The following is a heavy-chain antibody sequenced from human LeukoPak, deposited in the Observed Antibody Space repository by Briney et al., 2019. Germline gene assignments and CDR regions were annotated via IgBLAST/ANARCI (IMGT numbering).Heavy chain of an antibody. CDR1: GFTFSSYG. CDR2: ISYDGSNK. V-gene: IGHV3-30*18. CDR3: AKDVDIVEYYFDY. D-gene: IGHD5-12*01. Sequence: GGSLRLSCAASGFTFSSYGMHWVRQAPGKGLEWVAVISYDGSNKYYADSVKGRFTISRDNSKNTLYLQMNSLRAEDTAVYYCAKDVDIVEYYFDYWGQGTLVTVSS. J-gene: IGHJ4*02.